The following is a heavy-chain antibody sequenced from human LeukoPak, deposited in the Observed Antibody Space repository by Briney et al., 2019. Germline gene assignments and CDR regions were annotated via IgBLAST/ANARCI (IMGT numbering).Heavy chain of an antibody. CDR2: INPNSGGT. V-gene: IGHV1-2*02. J-gene: IGHJ3*02. Sequence: GASVKVSCKASGYTFTGYYMHWVRQAPGQGLEWMGWINPNSGGTNYAQKFQGRVTMTRDTSISTAYMELSRLRSDDTAVYYCARGLSERLGELSSKGDAFDIWGQGTMVTVSS. CDR3: ARGLSERLGELSSKGDAFDI. D-gene: IGHD3-16*02. CDR1: GYTFTGYY.